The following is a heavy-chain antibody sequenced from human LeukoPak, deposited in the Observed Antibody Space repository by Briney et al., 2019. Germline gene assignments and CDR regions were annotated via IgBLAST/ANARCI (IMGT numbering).Heavy chain of an antibody. Sequence: GGSLRLSCAASGFTFSSYSMNWVRQAPGKGLKWVSSISSSSSYIYYADSEKGRFTISRDNAKNSLYLQMNSLRAEDTAVYYCARDPKGPDDYVPDYWGQGTLVTVSS. V-gene: IGHV3-21*01. CDR1: GFTFSSYS. J-gene: IGHJ4*02. CDR3: ARDPKGPDDYVPDY. D-gene: IGHD4-17*01. CDR2: ISSSSSYI.